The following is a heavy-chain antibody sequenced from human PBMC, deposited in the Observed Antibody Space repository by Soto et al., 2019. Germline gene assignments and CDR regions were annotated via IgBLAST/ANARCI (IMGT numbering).Heavy chain of an antibody. V-gene: IGHV5-10-1*01. J-gene: IGHJ4*02. CDR2: IDPSDSYT. D-gene: IGHD6-19*01. CDR3: ASSAAAAVAGKDPPFAY. Sequence: GESLKISCKGSGYRFTNYWISWVRQMPGKGLEWMGKIDPSDSYTNYSPSFQGHVTISADKSISTAYLPWSSLKASDTAMYYCASSAAAAVAGKDPPFAYWGQGTLVTVS. CDR1: GYRFTNYW.